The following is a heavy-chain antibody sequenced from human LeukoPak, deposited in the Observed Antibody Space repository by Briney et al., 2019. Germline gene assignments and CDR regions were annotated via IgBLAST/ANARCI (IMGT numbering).Heavy chain of an antibody. Sequence: PSETLSLTCTVSGGSISSYYWSWIRQPPGKGLEWIGYIYYSGSTNYNPSLKSRVTISVDTSKNQFSLKLSSVTAADTAVYYCAREATVTHPLDYWGQGTLVTVSS. CDR1: GGSISSYY. J-gene: IGHJ4*02. CDR3: AREATVTHPLDY. CDR2: IYYSGST. V-gene: IGHV4-59*01. D-gene: IGHD4-11*01.